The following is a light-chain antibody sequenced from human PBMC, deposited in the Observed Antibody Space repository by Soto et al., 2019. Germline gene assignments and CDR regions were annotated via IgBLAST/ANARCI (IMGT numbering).Light chain of an antibody. V-gene: IGKV3-20*01. CDR1: QSVSSCY. CDR2: GAS. J-gene: IGKJ1*01. CDR3: QHYSNSPPWT. Sequence: EIVLTQSPGTLSLSPGERATLSCRASQSVSSCYLAWYQQKPGQAPRLLIYGASSRATGIPDRFSGSGSGTDFTLTISRLEPEDFVVYYCQHYSNSPPWTFGQGTKV.